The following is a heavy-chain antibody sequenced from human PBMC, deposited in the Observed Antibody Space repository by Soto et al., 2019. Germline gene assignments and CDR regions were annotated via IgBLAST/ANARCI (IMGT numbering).Heavy chain of an antibody. CDR2: IIPIFGTA. V-gene: IGHV1-69*13. CDR1: GGTFSSYA. D-gene: IGHD3-9*01. CDR3: ASDNYDILTGYYPDEYYYYYGMDV. Sequence: SVKVSCKASGGTFSSYAISWVRQAPGQGLEWMGGIIPIFGTANYAQKFQGRVTITADESTSTAYMELSSLRSEDTAVYYCASDNYDILTGYYPDEYYYYYGMDVWGQGTTVTVS. J-gene: IGHJ6*02.